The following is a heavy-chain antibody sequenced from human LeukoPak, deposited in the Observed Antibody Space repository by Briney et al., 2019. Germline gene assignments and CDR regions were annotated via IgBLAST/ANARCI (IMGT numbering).Heavy chain of an antibody. Sequence: GGSLRLSCVASGFSLSSDWMGWVRQAPVKVLEWVTNMKEDGSEKHYVASVKGRFTISRDNAKTSVYLQMNSLRAEDTALYYCARDYFDYWGQGTLVIVSS. CDR1: GFSLSSDW. V-gene: IGHV3-7*01. CDR2: MKEDGSEK. CDR3: ARDYFDY. J-gene: IGHJ4*02.